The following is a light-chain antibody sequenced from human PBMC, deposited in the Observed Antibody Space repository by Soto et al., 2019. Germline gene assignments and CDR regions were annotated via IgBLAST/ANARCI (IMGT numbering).Light chain of an antibody. CDR3: QQYTGPPTP. J-gene: IGKJ5*01. Sequence: EIVLTQSPGTLSLSPGERATLSCRASQTVSSNYLAWCQQRSGQAPRLLIYGASTRAAGIPDRFSGSGSGTDFTLTITRLEPEDSAVYFCQQYTGPPTPFGQGTRLEIK. CDR2: GAS. V-gene: IGKV3-20*01. CDR1: QTVSSNY.